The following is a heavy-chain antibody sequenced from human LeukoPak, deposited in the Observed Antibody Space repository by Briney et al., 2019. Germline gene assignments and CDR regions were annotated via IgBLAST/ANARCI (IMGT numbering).Heavy chain of an antibody. V-gene: IGHV4-31*03. CDR1: GGSISSGGYY. J-gene: IGHJ4*02. D-gene: IGHD3-22*01. CDR2: IYYSGST. CDR3: ARSVSGYYDSSGYYYGPYFDY. Sequence: PSETLSLTCTVSGGSISSGGYYWSWIRQHPGKGLEWIGYIYYSGSTYYNPSLKSRVTISVDTSKNQFSLKLSSVTAADTAVYYCARSVSGYYDSSGYYYGPYFDYWGQGTLVTVSS.